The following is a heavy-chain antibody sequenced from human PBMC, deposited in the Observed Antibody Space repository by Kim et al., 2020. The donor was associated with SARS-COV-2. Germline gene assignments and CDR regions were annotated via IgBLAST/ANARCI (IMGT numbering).Heavy chain of an antibody. V-gene: IGHV6-1*01. D-gene: IGHD6-13*01. CDR3: AREPVRNLLGIAAAGYYFDY. CDR1: GDSVSSNSAA. Sequence: SQTLSLTCAISGDSVSSNSAAWNWIRQSPSRGLEWLGRTYYRSKWYNDYAVSVKSRITINPDTSKNQFSLQLNSVTPEDTAVYYCAREPVRNLLGIAAAGYYFDYWGQGTLVTVSS. CDR2: TYYRSKWYN. J-gene: IGHJ4*02.